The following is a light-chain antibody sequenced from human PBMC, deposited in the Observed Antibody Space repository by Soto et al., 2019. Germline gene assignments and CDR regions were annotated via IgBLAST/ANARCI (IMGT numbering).Light chain of an antibody. Sequence: DSQMRQSPSSLSASVGDRVTITCRASQSISSYLNWYQQKPGKAPKLLIYAASSLQSGVPSRSSGSGSGTDFTLTISSLQPEDFATYYCQQSYSTLKTFGQGTKVDIK. CDR1: QSISSY. CDR2: AAS. V-gene: IGKV1-39*01. CDR3: QQSYSTLKT. J-gene: IGKJ1*01.